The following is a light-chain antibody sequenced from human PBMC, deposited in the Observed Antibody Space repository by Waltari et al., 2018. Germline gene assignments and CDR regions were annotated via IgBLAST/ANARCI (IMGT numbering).Light chain of an antibody. J-gene: IGKJ4*01. Sequence: EIVMTQSPVTLSVSPGERATLSCRSSQSVLSNNQNYLAWYQQKPGQPPKLLIYWASTRASVFPARFGGSGSGTDFTLTISSLQSEDFAVYYCQQYNKWPLTFGGGTKVEIK. V-gene: IGKV4-1*01. CDR1: QSVLSNNQNY. CDR3: QQYNKWPLT. CDR2: WAS.